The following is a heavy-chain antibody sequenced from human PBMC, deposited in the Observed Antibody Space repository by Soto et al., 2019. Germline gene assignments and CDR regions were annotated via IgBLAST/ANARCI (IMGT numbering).Heavy chain of an antibody. J-gene: IGHJ4*02. D-gene: IGHD3-3*01. CDR1: GFTFSSYA. V-gene: IGHV3-23*01. CDR3: AKDVGFVGGVVITNFDY. Sequence: GGSLRLSCAASGFTFSSYAMSWVRQAPGKGLEWVSAISGSGGSTYYADSVKGRFTISRDNSKNTLYLQMNSLRAEDTDVYYCAKDVGFVGGVVITNFDYWGQGTLVTVSS. CDR2: ISGSGGST.